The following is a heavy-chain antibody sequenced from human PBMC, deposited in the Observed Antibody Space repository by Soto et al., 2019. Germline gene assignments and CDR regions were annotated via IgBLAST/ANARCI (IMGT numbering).Heavy chain of an antibody. Sequence: EVQLVESGGGVVQPGGSLRLSCVASGFTFSDYWIHWVRQAPGKGLVWVSRIKFDGSFTSHADSVKGRFTISRDNARNTVHLQMDSLRAEDTGVYYCARGLRNYYGVDVWGQGTTVTVSS. J-gene: IGHJ6*02. D-gene: IGHD4-17*01. V-gene: IGHV3-74*01. CDR3: ARGLRNYYGVDV. CDR1: GFTFSDYW. CDR2: IKFDGSFT.